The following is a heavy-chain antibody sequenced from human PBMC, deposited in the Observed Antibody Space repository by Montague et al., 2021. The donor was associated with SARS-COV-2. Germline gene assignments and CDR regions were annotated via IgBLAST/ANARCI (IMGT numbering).Heavy chain of an antibody. CDR1: GGSISSGSY. CDR2: SDHSGIT. Sequence: SETLSLTCTVSGGSISSGSYWGWIRQPPGKGLEWLGTSDHSGITYYSRSLKSRVTISLDTSKNKFSLNLDSVTASDTAMYYCARVISAVAGAKFYFDYWGQGTLVTVSS. D-gene: IGHD4/OR15-4a*01. CDR3: ARVISAVAGAKFYFDY. J-gene: IGHJ4*02. V-gene: IGHV4-38-2*02.